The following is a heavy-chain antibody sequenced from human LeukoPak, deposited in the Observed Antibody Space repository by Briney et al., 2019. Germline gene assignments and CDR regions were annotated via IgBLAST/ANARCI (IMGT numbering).Heavy chain of an antibody. CDR3: TTVLGGNSVSGVDFDY. CDR2: ISSSSSYT. D-gene: IGHD4-23*01. CDR1: GFTFSDYY. V-gene: IGHV3-11*05. J-gene: IGHJ4*02. Sequence: GGSLTLSCAASGFTFSDYYMSWIRQAPGKGLEWVSYISSSSSYTNYADSVKGRFTISRDNAKNSLYLQMNSLRAEDTAVYYCTTVLGGNSVSGVDFDYWGQGTLVIVSA.